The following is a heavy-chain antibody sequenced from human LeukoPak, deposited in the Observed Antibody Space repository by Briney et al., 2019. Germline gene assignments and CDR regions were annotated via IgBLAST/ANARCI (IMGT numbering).Heavy chain of an antibody. CDR2: MDKKANLYAT. V-gene: IGHV3-73*01. Sequence: PGGSLRLSCAASGFTFSDSAIHWVRLSSGRGLECVGHMDKKANLYATALSASVEGRFSISRDDSKDMAYLQMNNLKTEDSALYYCTRDSGTYNWFDPWGPGTLVTVSS. D-gene: IGHD1-26*01. J-gene: IGHJ5*02. CDR3: TRDSGTYNWFDP. CDR1: GFTFSDSA.